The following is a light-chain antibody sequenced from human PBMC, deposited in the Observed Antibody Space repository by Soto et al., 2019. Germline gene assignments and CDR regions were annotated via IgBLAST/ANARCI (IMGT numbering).Light chain of an antibody. CDR3: CSYAGSTWAYV. CDR1: SSDIGNYHL. V-gene: IGLV2-23*02. CDR2: EVS. J-gene: IGLJ1*01. Sequence: QSVLTQPASVSGSPGQSITISCTGTSSDIGNYHLVSWYQQHPGKAPKLIIYEVSKWPSGVSDRFSGSKSGYTASLTISGLQAEDEADYYCCSYAGSTWAYVLGSGTKLTVL.